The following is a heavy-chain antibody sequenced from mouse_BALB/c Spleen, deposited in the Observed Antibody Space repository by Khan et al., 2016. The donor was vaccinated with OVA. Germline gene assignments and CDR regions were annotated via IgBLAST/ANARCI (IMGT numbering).Heavy chain of an antibody. CDR1: GYTFTNYW. Sequence: QVQLKQSGAELAKPGASVKMSCKASGYTFTNYWMHWVKQRPGQGLEWIGYINPSTDYTEYTQKFKDKATLTADKSSSTAYMQLSSLTSEDSAVYYCAKRGVYGIFAYWGQGTLVTVSA. V-gene: IGHV1-7*01. J-gene: IGHJ3*01. CDR3: AKRGVYGIFAY. D-gene: IGHD2-1*01. CDR2: INPSTDYT.